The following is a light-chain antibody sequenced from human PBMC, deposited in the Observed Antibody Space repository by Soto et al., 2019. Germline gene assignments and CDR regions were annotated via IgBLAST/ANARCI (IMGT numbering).Light chain of an antibody. CDR3: QHYNSYSEA. J-gene: IGKJ1*01. CDR2: RAS. V-gene: IGKV3-20*01. CDR1: QSVSSSY. Sequence: EIVLTQSPGTLSLSPGERGTLSCGASQSVSSSYLAWYQHKPGQSPRLLIYRASARATDIPARFSGSGSGTEFTLTISSLQPDDFATYYCQHYNSYSEAFGQGTKVDIK.